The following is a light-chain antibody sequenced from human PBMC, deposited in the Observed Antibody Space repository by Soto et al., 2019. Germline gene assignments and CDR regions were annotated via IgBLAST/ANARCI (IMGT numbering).Light chain of an antibody. J-gene: IGLJ2*01. Sequence: QSVLTQPRSVSGSPGQSVTISCTGTSSDVGGYTYVSWYQQNAGKPPKLMIYDVTKRPSGVPDRFSGSKSGNTASLTISGLQAEDESDYSCCSYAGKYTFLFGAGTKLTV. CDR3: CSYAGKYTFL. CDR1: SSDVGGYTY. CDR2: DVT. V-gene: IGLV2-11*01.